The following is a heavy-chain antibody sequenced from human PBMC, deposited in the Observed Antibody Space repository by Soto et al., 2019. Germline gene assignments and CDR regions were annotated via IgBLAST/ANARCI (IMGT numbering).Heavy chain of an antibody. CDR2: LFHGGNT. CDR3: ARVRLNDSVVYNYYYGMDV. Sequence: PSDTLSLTCNVYGGSISGYYWSWIRQPPGKGLEWIGYLFHGGNTNYNPSLNSRVTISLGTSKNQFSLKLTSVTPPDTAVYYCARVRLNDSVVYNYYYGMDVWGQGTSVTVSS. CDR1: GGSISGYY. J-gene: IGHJ6*02. D-gene: IGHD1-1*01. V-gene: IGHV4-59*07.